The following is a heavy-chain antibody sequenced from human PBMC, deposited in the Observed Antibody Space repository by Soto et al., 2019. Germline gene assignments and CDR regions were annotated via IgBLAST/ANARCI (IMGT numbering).Heavy chain of an antibody. CDR2: IYHSGST. J-gene: IGHJ4*02. CDR1: GGSISSYY. V-gene: IGHV4-59*12. CDR3: ARDRDFDY. D-gene: IGHD3-10*01. Sequence: SETLSLTCTVSGGSISSYYWSWIRQPPGKGLEWIGEIYHSGSTNYNPSLKSRVTISVDKSKNQFSLKLSSVTAADTAVYYCARDRDFDYWGQGTLVTVS.